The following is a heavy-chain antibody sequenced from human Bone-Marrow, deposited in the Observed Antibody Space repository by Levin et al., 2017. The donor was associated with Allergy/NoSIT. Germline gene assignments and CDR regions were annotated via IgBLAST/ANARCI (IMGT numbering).Heavy chain of an antibody. Sequence: ASVKVSCKASGYTFTGYYMHWVRQAPGQGLEWMGRINPNSGGTNYAQKFQGRVTMTRDTSISTAYMELSRLRSDDTAVYYCARVVLFPFAYIAARPNYYYYGMDVWGQGTTVTVSS. J-gene: IGHJ6*02. CDR2: INPNSGGT. V-gene: IGHV1-2*06. CDR3: ARVVLFPFAYIAARPNYYYYGMDV. CDR1: GYTFTGYY. D-gene: IGHD6-6*01.